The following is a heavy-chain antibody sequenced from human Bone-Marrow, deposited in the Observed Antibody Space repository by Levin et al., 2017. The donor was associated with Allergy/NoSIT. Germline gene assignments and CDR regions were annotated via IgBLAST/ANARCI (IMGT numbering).Heavy chain of an antibody. CDR3: ASVQQSTMIVGVDRWGLHV. V-gene: IGHV3-30*03. J-gene: IGHJ6*02. CDR1: GFSFSRSA. CDR2: LSSDGDTK. Sequence: GGSLRLSCRASGFSFSRSAMHWVRQAPGKGLEWVAALSSDGDTKYYAGSVMGRFTASRENSRNLLYLQMNSLTSDDSAVYYCASVQQSTMIVGVDRWGLHVWGQGTTVTVTS. D-gene: IGHD3-22*01.